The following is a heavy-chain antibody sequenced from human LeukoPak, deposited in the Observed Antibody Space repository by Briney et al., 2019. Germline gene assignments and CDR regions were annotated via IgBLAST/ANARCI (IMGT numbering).Heavy chain of an antibody. D-gene: IGHD6-13*01. CDR2: IYYSGST. V-gene: IGHV4-59*01. J-gene: IGHJ4*02. CDR1: DGSINSYY. CDR3: ARVSGSSWYEEYFDY. Sequence: SETLSLTCTLSDGSINSYYWSWIRQPPGKGLEGIGYIYYSGSTNYNPSLKSRVTISVDTSKNQFSLKLSSVTAADTAVYYCARVSGSSWYEEYFDYWGQGTLVTVSS.